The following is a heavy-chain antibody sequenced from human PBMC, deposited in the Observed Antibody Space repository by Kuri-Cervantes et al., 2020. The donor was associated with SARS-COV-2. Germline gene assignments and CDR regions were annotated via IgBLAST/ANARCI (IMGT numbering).Heavy chain of an antibody. CDR2: IIPIFGTA. D-gene: IGHD6-13*01. Sequence: SVKVSCKASGGTFSSYTISWVRRAPGQGLEWMGGIIPIFGTANYAQKFQGRVTITADKSTSTAYMELSSLRSEDTAVYYCARDQDFHSRSWYRTMDYWGQGTLVTVSS. CDR3: ARDQDFHSRSWYRTMDY. V-gene: IGHV1-69*06. CDR1: GGTFSSYT. J-gene: IGHJ4*02.